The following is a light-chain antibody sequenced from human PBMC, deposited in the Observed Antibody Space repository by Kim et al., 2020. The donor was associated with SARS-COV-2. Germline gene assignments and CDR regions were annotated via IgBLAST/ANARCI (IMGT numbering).Light chain of an antibody. CDR2: GAS. J-gene: IGKJ5*01. CDR3: LQHNSYPIT. V-gene: IGKV1-17*01. CDR1: QDIRND. Sequence: ASVGDRVTITCRASQDIRNDLGWYQQSPGRAPKRLIYGASSLQSGVPSRFSGSGSGTEFTLTISSLQPEDFATYFCLQHNSYPITCGQGTRLEIK.